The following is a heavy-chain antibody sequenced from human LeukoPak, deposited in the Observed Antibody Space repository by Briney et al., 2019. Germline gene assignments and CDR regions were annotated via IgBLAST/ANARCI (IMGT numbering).Heavy chain of an antibody. CDR1: GFTFSSYD. Sequence: PGGSLRLSCAASGFTFSSYDMHWVRQAPGKGLEWVAFIRYDGSNKYYADSVKGRFTISRDNSKNTLYLQMNSLRAEDTAVYYRAKDFGYGHISHFDYWGQGTLVTVSS. CDR3: AKDFGYGHISHFDY. V-gene: IGHV3-30*02. D-gene: IGHD5-18*01. CDR2: IRYDGSNK. J-gene: IGHJ4*02.